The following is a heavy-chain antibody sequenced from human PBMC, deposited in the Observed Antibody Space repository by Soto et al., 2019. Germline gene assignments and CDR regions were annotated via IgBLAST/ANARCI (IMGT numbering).Heavy chain of an antibody. CDR3: ATPACAATWCSPSHNLDH. J-gene: IGHJ4*02. D-gene: IGHD2-2*01. CDR1: GGTFVRHA. CDR2: INPLSGIS. Sequence: QVQLVQSGAEVKKPESSVKVSCKTSGGTFVRHAISWVRQAPGQGPEWMGKINPLSGISNYAQKFQDRVTFTADTDSSTAYMELSSLRSDDTAVYYCATPACAATWCSPSHNLDHWGQGTLVTVSS. V-gene: IGHV1-69*09.